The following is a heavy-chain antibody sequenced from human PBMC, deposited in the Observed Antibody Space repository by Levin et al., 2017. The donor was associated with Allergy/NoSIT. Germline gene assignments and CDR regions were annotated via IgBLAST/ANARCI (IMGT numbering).Heavy chain of an antibody. V-gene: IGHV3-7*01. CDR3: ARNRGWETIDS. J-gene: IGHJ4*02. CDR2: IKHDGSDK. CDR1: GFTFSSYW. D-gene: IGHD1-26*01. Sequence: GESLKISCAASGFTFSSYWMNWVRQAPGKGLECVANIKHDGSDKNYADSVKGRFTISRDNAKKSVFLQMNSLGVEDTAVYYCARNRGWETIDSWGQGTL.